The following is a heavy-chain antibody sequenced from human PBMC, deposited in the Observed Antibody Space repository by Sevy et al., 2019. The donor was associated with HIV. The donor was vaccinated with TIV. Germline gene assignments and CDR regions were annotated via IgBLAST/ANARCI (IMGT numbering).Heavy chain of an antibody. CDR3: VRDGDGDFDI. CDR2: IKLGGNDK. J-gene: IGHJ3*02. V-gene: IGHV3-7*01. Sequence: GESLKISCAASGFTFSAYWMNWVRQAPGKGLEWVANIKLGGNDKSYVDSVKGRFTISRDNAEKSLFLQMNSLRADDTAIYYCVRDGDGDFDIWGQGTMVTVSS. CDR1: GFTFSAYW. D-gene: IGHD4-17*01.